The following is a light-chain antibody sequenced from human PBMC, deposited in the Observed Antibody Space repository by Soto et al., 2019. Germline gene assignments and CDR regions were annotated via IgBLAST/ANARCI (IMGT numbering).Light chain of an antibody. J-gene: IGLJ1*01. CDR2: EVV. Sequence: QSALTQPPSASGSPGQSVTISCTGTKNDIGVYDFVSWYQHHPGKAPRLIIYEVVQRPSGVSERFSASKSGNTASLTISGLQAEDEADYYCCSYAGSYTFGVFGTGTKLTVL. CDR1: KNDIGVYDF. CDR3: CSYAGSYTFGV. V-gene: IGLV2-8*01.